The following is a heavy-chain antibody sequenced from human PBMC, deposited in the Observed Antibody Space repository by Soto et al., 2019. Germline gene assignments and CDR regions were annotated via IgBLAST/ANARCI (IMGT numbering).Heavy chain of an antibody. CDR2: IKSKTGGGTT. CDR3: TTVGLSWPDAFDI. V-gene: IGHV3-15*01. Sequence: GGSLRLSCAASGFTFSNAWMSWVRQAPGKGLEWVGRIKSKTGGGTTDYAAPVKGRFTISRDDSKNTLYLQMNSLKTEDTAVYYCTTVGLSWPDAFDIWGQGTMVTVSS. D-gene: IGHD6-13*01. J-gene: IGHJ3*02. CDR1: GFTFSNAW.